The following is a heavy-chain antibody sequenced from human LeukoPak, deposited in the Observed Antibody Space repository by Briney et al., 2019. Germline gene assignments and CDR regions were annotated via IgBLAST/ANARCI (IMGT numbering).Heavy chain of an antibody. Sequence: GGSLRLSCAASGFTFSSYSMNWVRQAPGKGLEWVSYISSSSSTIYYADSVKGRFTISRDNAKNSLYLQMNSLRADDTAVYYCARDPPAYCGGDCAAGMDVWGKGTTVTVSS. V-gene: IGHV3-48*01. J-gene: IGHJ6*04. CDR1: GFTFSSYS. CDR3: ARDPPAYCGGDCAAGMDV. D-gene: IGHD2-21*01. CDR2: ISSSSSTI.